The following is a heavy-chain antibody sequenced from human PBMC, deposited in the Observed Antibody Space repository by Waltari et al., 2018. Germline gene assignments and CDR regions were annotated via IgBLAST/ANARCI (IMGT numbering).Heavy chain of an antibody. CDR3: ARVYCSGGSCSYGMDV. D-gene: IGHD2-15*01. CDR1: GGTFSSYS. J-gene: IGHJ6*02. Sequence: QVQLVQSGAEVKKPGSPVKVSCKASGGTFSSYSISWVRKAPGQGLEWMGGIMHIFGTANYAQKFQGRVTITTDESTSTAYMELSSLRAEDTAVYYCARVYCSGGSCSYGMDVWGQGTTVTVSS. V-gene: IGHV1-69*05. CDR2: IMHIFGTA.